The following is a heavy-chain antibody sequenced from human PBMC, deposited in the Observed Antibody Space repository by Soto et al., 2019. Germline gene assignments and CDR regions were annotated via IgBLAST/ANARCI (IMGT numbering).Heavy chain of an antibody. CDR3: ARAVPNYYYYSSGPSVSWFDP. CDR2: LYSSGST. D-gene: IGHD3-22*01. J-gene: IGHJ5*02. CDR1: GGSISSYY. Sequence: SETLSLTCTVSGGSISSYYWSWIRQPPGKGLEWIGYLYSSGSTNYNPSRKRRFTISVDTSKNQFSLKLSSVTAADTAVYYCARAVPNYYYYSSGPSVSWFDPCGPGTLVTVSS. V-gene: IGHV4-59*01.